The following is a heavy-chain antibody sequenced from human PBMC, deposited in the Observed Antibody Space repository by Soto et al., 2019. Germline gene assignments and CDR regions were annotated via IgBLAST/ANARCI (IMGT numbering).Heavy chain of an antibody. J-gene: IGHJ6*02. V-gene: IGHV2-5*02. CDR3: IQSRCGGDCLQSYASYYYYGMDV. Sequence: SGPTLVNPTQTLTLTCTFSGFSLTTSAVAVGWIRQPPGKALEWLALIYWDDDKRYSPSLRSRLTITKDTSRNQVVLTMTNMDPVDTATYYCIQSRCGGDCLQSYASYYYYGMDVWGQGTTVTVSS. CDR2: IYWDDDK. CDR1: GFSLTTSAVA. D-gene: IGHD2-21*02.